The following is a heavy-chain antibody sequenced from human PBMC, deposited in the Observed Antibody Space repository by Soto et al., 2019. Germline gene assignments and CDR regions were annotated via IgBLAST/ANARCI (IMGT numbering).Heavy chain of an antibody. CDR3: AKDGIRKDDY. CDR2: ISDSGSKT. CDR1: GFSISDYA. J-gene: IGHJ4*02. V-gene: IGHV3-23*01. Sequence: EVQLLESGGGFRQPGGSLRLSCSASGFSISDYAMSWVRQAPGKGLEWVSSISDSGSKTFYADSVKGRFAISRDTSKNTVYMQMNNLRAEDTALYFCAKDGIRKDDYWGQGTVVTVSS.